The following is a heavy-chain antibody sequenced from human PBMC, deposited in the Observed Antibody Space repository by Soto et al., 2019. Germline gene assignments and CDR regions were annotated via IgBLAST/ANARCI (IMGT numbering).Heavy chain of an antibody. Sequence: GASVKVSCKASADTFSSSAFSWVRQAPGQGLEWMGGIIPFFHAVNYAQRFQGRVTITADESTSTVYMELSSLRSEETALYYCARDLISNYHYYGMDVWGQGTTVTVSS. CDR2: IIPFFHAV. V-gene: IGHV1-69*13. CDR1: ADTFSSSA. J-gene: IGHJ6*02. CDR3: ARDLISNYHYYGMDV.